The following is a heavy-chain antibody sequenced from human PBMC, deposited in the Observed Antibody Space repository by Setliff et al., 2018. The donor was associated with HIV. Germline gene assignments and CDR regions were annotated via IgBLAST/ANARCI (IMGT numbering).Heavy chain of an antibody. J-gene: IGHJ4*02. V-gene: IGHV5-51*01. CDR3: EFEY. CDR2: IYPGDSDT. CDR1: GYRFTSYW. Sequence: GESLKISCQGSGYRFTSYWIAWVRQMPGKGLEWMGIIYPGDSDTRYSPSFQGQVTISVDKSITAADTAVYYCAGSPRIGVAGEFEYWGQGTLVTVSS. D-gene: IGHD6-19*01.